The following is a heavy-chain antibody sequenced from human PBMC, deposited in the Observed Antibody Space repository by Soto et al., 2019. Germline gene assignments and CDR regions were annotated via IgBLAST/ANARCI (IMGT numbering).Heavy chain of an antibody. V-gene: IGHV3-64D*08. CDR3: VKGALYNWNYALYYYYYGMDV. J-gene: IGHJ6*02. Sequence: GGSLRLSCSASGFTFSSYAMHWVRQAPGKGLEYVSAISSNGGSTYYADSVKGRFTISRDNSTNTLYLQMSSLRAEDTAVYYCVKGALYNWNYALYYYYYGMDVWGQGTTVTVSS. D-gene: IGHD1-7*01. CDR1: GFTFSSYA. CDR2: ISSNGGST.